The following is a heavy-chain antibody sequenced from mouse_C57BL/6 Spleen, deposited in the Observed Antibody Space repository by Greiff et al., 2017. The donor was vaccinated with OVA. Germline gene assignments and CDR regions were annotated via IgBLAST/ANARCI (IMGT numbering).Heavy chain of an antibody. CDR1: GFTFSDYG. V-gene: IGHV5-17*01. J-gene: IGHJ4*01. D-gene: IGHD1-1*01. CDR2: ISSGSSTI. CDR3: ARGAITTVVAYYYAMDY. Sequence: VQLKQSGGGLVKPGGSLKLSCAASGFTFSDYGMHWVRQAPEKGLEWVAYISSGSSTIYYADTVKGRFTISRDNAKNTLFLQMTSLRSEDTAMYYCARGAITTVVAYYYAMDYWGQGTSVTVSS.